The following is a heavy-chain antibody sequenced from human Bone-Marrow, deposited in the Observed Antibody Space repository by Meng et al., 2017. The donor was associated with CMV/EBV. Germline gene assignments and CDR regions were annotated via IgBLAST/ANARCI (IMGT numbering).Heavy chain of an antibody. J-gene: IGHJ6*02. D-gene: IGHD3-10*01. CDR3: ATRITVDDHSAMDV. V-gene: IGHV1-69*02. Sequence: SGGPFSTYTINWVRQATGQGPEWMGRIIPILSITTYAQKFQGRVTITPDKPTNTAYMELSSLRSEDTAVYYCATRITVDDHSAMDVWGQGTLVTVSS. CDR2: IIPILSIT. CDR1: GGPFSTYT.